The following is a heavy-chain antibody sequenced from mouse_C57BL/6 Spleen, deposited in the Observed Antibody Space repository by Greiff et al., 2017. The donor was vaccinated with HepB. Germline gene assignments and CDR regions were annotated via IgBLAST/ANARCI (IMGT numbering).Heavy chain of an antibody. V-gene: IGHV3-6*01. CDR3: AMNYGWFAY. Sequence: QSGPGLVKPSQSLSLTCSVTGYSITSGYYWNWIRQFPGNKLEWMGYISYDGSNNYNPSLKNRISITRDTSKNQFFLKLNSVTTEDTATYYCAMNYGWFAYWGQGTLVTVSA. J-gene: IGHJ3*01. CDR1: GYSITSGYY. CDR2: ISYDGSN. D-gene: IGHD1-1*01.